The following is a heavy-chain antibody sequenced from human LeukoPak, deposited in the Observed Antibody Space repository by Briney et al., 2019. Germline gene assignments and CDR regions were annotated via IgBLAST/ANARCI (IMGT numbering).Heavy chain of an antibody. Sequence: GASVKVSCKASGFTFTSSAMQWVRQARGQRLEWIGWIVVGSGNTNYAQKFQERVTITRDMSTSTAYMELSSLRSEDTAVYYCAAASPWDYNWFDPWGQGTLVTVSS. V-gene: IGHV1-58*02. CDR3: AAASPWDYNWFDP. CDR2: IVVGSGNT. J-gene: IGHJ5*02. CDR1: GFTFTSSA. D-gene: IGHD1-26*01.